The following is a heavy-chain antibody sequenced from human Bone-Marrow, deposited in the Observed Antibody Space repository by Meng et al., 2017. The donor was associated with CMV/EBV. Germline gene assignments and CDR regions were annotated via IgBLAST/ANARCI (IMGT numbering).Heavy chain of an antibody. J-gene: IGHJ6*02. Sequence: SETLSLTCTVSGGSVSSGSYYWSWIRQPPGKGLEWIGSIYYSGSTYYNPSLKSRVTISVDTSKNQFSLKLSSVTAADTAVYYCARVPSQTGYSSSWYLLTYYYYYGMDVWGQGTTVTVSS. V-gene: IGHV4-39*07. CDR3: ARVPSQTGYSSSWYLLTYYYYYGMDV. CDR2: IYYSGST. D-gene: IGHD6-13*01. CDR1: GGSVSSGSYY.